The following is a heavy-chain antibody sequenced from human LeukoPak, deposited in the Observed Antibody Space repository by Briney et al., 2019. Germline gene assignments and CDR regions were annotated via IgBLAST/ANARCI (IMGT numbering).Heavy chain of an antibody. J-gene: IGHJ4*02. Sequence: ASVTVSCKASGYTFTSCGISWVRQAPGQGREWMGWVSAYNGNTNYAHKPQGRVTMTTDTSTSTAYTELRSLRSDGTAVYYCARDGFVVPAAIELDYWGEGTVVTVPS. CDR2: VSAYNGNT. D-gene: IGHD2-2*01. CDR1: GYTFTSCG. CDR3: ARDGFVVPAAIELDY. V-gene: IGHV1-18*01.